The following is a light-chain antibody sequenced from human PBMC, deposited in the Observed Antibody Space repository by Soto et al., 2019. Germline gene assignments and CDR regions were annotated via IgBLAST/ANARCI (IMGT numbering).Light chain of an antibody. V-gene: IGKV1-39*01. J-gene: IGKJ5*01. Sequence: IQMTQSPSSLSASVGDRVTITCRASQSISSYLNWYQQKPGKAPKLLIYAASSLQSGVPSRFSGSGSGTDFTLTISSLQPEDFATYYCQQSYSTPITFGQRRLLEI. CDR1: QSISSY. CDR2: AAS. CDR3: QQSYSTPIT.